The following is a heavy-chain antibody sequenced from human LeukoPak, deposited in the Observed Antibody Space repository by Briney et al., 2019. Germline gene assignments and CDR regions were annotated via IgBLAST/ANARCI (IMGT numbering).Heavy chain of an antibody. CDR3: AKDWEVKAIAAAGKDY. J-gene: IGHJ4*02. CDR1: GFTFSSYG. CDR2: IRYDGSNK. V-gene: IGHV3-30*02. D-gene: IGHD6-13*01. Sequence: GGSLRLSCAASGFTFSSYGMHWVRQAPGKGLEWVAFIRYDGSNKYYADSVKGRFTISRDNSKNTLYLQMNSLRAEDTAVYYCAKDWEVKAIAAAGKDYWGQGTLVTVSS.